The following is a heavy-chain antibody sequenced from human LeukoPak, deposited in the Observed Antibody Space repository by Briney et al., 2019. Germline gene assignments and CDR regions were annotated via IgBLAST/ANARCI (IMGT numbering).Heavy chain of an antibody. D-gene: IGHD3-22*01. CDR1: GGSFSNYY. CDR2: IYTSGSR. CDR3: ARDLFYDGTDYTKLYFDY. V-gene: IGHV4-4*07. Sequence: SETLSLTCADPGGSFSNYYWSWVRQPAGKGLQWIGRIYTSGSRNYNPSLTSRVTTPVATSKNQFSLKLSSVTAADTAVYYCARDLFYDGTDYTKLYFDYWGQGTLVTASS. J-gene: IGHJ4*02.